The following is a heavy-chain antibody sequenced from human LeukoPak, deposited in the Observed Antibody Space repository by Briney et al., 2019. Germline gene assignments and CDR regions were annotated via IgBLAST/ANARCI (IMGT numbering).Heavy chain of an antibody. Sequence: PGGSLRLSCAASGFTVTTTSMNWVRQASGKGLEWVGRIRSKAHSYATPYAASVKGRFTISRDDSKNTAYLQMNSLKTEDTAVYYCTRGHGDYDYYYGMDVWGQGTTVTVSS. CDR2: IRSKAHSYAT. J-gene: IGHJ6*02. V-gene: IGHV3-73*01. CDR3: TRGHGDYDYYYGMDV. D-gene: IGHD4-17*01. CDR1: GFTVTTTS.